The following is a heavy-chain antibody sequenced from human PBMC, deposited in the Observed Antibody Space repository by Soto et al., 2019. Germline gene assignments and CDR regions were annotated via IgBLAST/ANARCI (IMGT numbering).Heavy chain of an antibody. CDR1: GFTFSNYA. CDR3: AKERLARGFDY. Sequence: VQLLDFGGGLVQPGWSLRLSCEASGFTFSNYAMNWVRQAPGKGLEWVLGISGGGDNTYYADSVKGRFTISRDNSKNTVFLQMNSLRAEDTAVYYCAKERLARGFDYWGQGTLVTVSS. V-gene: IGHV3-23*01. CDR2: ISGGGDNT. J-gene: IGHJ4*02.